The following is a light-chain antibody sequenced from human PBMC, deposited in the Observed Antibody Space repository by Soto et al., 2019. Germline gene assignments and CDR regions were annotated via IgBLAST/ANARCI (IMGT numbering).Light chain of an antibody. Sequence: HSELTQPPSASGTPGQRVTFSCSGSSSNIGSNSVYWYQQLPGTAPKLLIFKNSQRPSGVPDRFSGSKSGTSASLAVSGLRSGDEADYNSTAWDDRLRGFLFGPGTKV. CDR3: TAWDDRLRGFL. CDR1: SSNIGSNS. J-gene: IGLJ1*01. V-gene: IGLV1-47*01. CDR2: KNS.